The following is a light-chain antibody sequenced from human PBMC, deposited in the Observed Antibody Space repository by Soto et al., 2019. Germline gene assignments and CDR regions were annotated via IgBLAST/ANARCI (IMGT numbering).Light chain of an antibody. CDR2: DAS. CDR3: QQRSNLVT. CDR1: QSVSSY. J-gene: IGKJ3*01. V-gene: IGKV3-11*01. Sequence: EIVLTQSPATLSWSPGERATLSCRASQSVSSYLAWYQQKPGQAPRLLIYDASNRATGIPARFSGSGSGTDFTLTISSLEPEDFAVYYCQQRSNLVTFGPGTKVDIK.